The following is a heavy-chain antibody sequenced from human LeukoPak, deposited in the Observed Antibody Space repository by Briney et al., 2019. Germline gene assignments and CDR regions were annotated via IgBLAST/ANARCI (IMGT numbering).Heavy chain of an antibody. CDR1: GFTFSSYS. V-gene: IGHV3-21*01. CDR3: ARDASRRYFDWLTTYYFDY. D-gene: IGHD3-9*01. J-gene: IGHJ4*02. Sequence: GGSLRLSCAASGFTFSSYSMNWVRQAPGKGLEWVSSISSSSSYIYYADSVKGRFTISRDNAKNSLYLQMNSLRAEDTAVYYYARDASRRYFDWLTTYYFDYWGQGTLVTVSS. CDR2: ISSSSSYI.